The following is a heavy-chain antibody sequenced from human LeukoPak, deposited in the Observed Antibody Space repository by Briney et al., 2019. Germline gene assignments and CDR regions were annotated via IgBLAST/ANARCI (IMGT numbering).Heavy chain of an antibody. CDR2: ISGSGGST. CDR1: GFTFSSYA. V-gene: IGHV3-23*01. D-gene: IGHD6-19*01. CDR3: ARVVGESGSGWYYYYYGMDV. Sequence: GGSLRLSCAASGFTFSSYAMSWVRQAPGKGLEWVSAISGSGGSTYYADSVKGRFTISRDNSKNTLYLQMNSLRAEDTAVYYCARVVGESGSGWYYYYYGMDVWGQGTTVTVSS. J-gene: IGHJ6*02.